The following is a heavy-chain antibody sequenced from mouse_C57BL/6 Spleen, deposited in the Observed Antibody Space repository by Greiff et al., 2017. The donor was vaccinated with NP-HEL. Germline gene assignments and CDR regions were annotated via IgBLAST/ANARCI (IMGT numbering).Heavy chain of an antibody. CDR2: ISDGGSYT. Sequence: DVQLVESGGGLVKPGGSLKLSCAASGFTFSSYAMSWVRQTPEKRLEWVATISDGGSYTYYPDNVKGRFTISRDNAKNNLYLQMSHLKSEDTAMYYCASLPTWFAYWGQGTLVTVSA. CDR1: GFTFSSYA. CDR3: ASLPTWFAY. J-gene: IGHJ3*01. V-gene: IGHV5-4*01.